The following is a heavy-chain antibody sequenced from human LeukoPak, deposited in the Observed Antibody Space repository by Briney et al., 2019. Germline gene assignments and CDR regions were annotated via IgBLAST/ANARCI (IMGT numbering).Heavy chain of an antibody. D-gene: IGHD3-22*01. CDR2: INHSGST. CDR1: GVSFSGYY. V-gene: IGHV4-34*01. J-gene: IGHJ4*02. Sequence: PSETLSLTCAVYGVSFSGYYWSWIRQPPGKGLEWIGEINHSGSTNYNPSLKSRVTISVDTSKNQFSLKLSSVTAADTAVYYCAVLYYYDSSGYFDYWGQGTLVTVSS. CDR3: AVLYYYDSSGYFDY.